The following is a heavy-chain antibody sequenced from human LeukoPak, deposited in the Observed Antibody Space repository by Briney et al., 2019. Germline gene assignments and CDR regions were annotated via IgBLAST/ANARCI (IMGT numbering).Heavy chain of an antibody. V-gene: IGHV3-33*06. Sequence: GGSLRLSCAASGFTFSSYGMHWVRQAPGKGLEWVAVIWNDGSQKYYADSVKGRFTISRDNSKNTLYLQMNSLRAEDTALYYCVKGYSSGWTREYYGMDVWGQGTTVTVSS. CDR3: VKGYSSGWTREYYGMDV. J-gene: IGHJ6*02. CDR2: IWNDGSQK. D-gene: IGHD6-19*01. CDR1: GFTFSSYG.